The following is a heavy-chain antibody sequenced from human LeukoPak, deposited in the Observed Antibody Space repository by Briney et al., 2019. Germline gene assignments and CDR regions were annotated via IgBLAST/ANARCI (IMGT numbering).Heavy chain of an antibody. CDR2: INHSGST. CDR1: GGSFSGYY. J-gene: IGHJ4*02. CDR3: ARGYYDFWSGLLYNL. V-gene: IGHV4-34*01. D-gene: IGHD3-3*01. Sequence: SETLSLTCAVYGGSFSGYYWSWIRQPPGKGLEWIGEINHSGSTNYNPSLKSRVTISVDTSKNQFSLKLSSVTAADTAVYYCARGYYDFWSGLLYNLWGQGTLVTVSS.